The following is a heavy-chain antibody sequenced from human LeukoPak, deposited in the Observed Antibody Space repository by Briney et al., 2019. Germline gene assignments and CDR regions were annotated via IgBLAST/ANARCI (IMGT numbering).Heavy chain of an antibody. J-gene: IGHJ4*02. V-gene: IGHV3-33*01. CDR1: GFTFSSYG. Sequence: PGGSLRLSCAASGFTFSSYGMHWVRQAPGKGLEWVAVIWYDGSNKYYADSVKGRFTISRDNSKNTLYLQMNSLRAEDTAVYYCARGESSRSGIHWGQGTLVTVSS. CDR3: ARGESSRSGIH. CDR2: IWYDGSNK.